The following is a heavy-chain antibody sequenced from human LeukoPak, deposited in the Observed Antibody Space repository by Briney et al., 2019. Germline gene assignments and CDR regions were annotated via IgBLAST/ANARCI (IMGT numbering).Heavy chain of an antibody. J-gene: IGHJ6*02. CDR1: GFTFSSYW. CDR2: IKQDGSEK. V-gene: IGHV3-7*01. CDR3: AREYCSGGSCYLNYYYGMDV. D-gene: IGHD2-15*01. Sequence: GGSLRLSCAASGFTFSSYWMSWVRQAPGEGLEWVANIKQDGSEKYYVDSVKGRFTISRDNAKNSLYLQMNSLRAEDTAVYYCAREYCSGGSCYLNYYYGMDVWGQGTTVTVSS.